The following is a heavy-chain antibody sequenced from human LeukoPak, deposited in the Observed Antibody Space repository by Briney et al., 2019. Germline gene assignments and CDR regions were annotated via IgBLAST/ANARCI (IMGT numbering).Heavy chain of an antibody. Sequence: AGSLRLSCAASGFTFSSYSMNWVRQAPGKGLEWVSSISSSSSYIYYADSVKGRFTLSRDNGKSSLYLQMNSLRAEDTAVYYCARAYYDFWSGYSADAFDIWGQGTMVTVSS. D-gene: IGHD3-3*01. CDR3: ARAYYDFWSGYSADAFDI. CDR2: ISSSSSYI. V-gene: IGHV3-21*06. CDR1: GFTFSSYS. J-gene: IGHJ3*02.